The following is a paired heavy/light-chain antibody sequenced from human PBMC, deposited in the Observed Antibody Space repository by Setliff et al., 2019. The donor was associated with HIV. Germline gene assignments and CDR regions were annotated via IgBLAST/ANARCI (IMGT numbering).Heavy chain of an antibody. CDR2: IYYTGTT. J-gene: IGHJ4*02. CDR3: ARAPDDFWNGYYLYFDQ. Sequence: QVQLQESGPGLVKPSQTLSLTCTVSGGSISSRDYYWNWIRQFPGKGLEWIGYIYYTGTTYYNVSLKSRLTISMDRSKNQFSLKLSSVTAADTAIYYCARAPDDFWNGYYLYFDQWGQGTLVTVSS. D-gene: IGHD3-3*01. CDR1: GGSISSRDYY. V-gene: IGHV4-30-4*08.
Light chain of an antibody. CDR2: AAS. Sequence: IVLTQSPGTLSLSPGERATLSCRASDTLSNNYLAWYQQKPGQAPRLLIFAASSRATGIPDRFSGSGSGTDFTLTISRLEPEDFAVYYCQQYGSSLWTFGQGTKVEIK. V-gene: IGKV3-20*01. CDR1: DTLSNNY. CDR3: QQYGSSLWT. J-gene: IGKJ1*01.